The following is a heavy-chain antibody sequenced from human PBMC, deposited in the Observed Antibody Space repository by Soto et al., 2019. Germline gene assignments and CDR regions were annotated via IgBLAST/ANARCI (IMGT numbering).Heavy chain of an antibody. CDR2: IYHSGST. CDR1: SGSISSSNW. CDR3: GRLEGLATIPHYFDY. V-gene: IGHV4-4*02. Sequence: SETLSLTCAVSSGSISSSNWWSWVRQPPGKGLEWIGEIYHSGSTNYNPSLKSRVTISVDKSKNQFSLKLMSLSAADTAVYYCGRLEGLATIPHYFDYWGQGALVTVSS. D-gene: IGHD3-9*01. J-gene: IGHJ4*02.